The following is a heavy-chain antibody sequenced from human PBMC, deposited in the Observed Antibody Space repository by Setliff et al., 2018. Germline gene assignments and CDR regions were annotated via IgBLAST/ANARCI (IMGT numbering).Heavy chain of an antibody. Sequence: SETLSLTCTVSGGSISSYYWSWIRQPPGKGLEWVGNIGHTGSINYNPSLKSRLTISRDTSKNQVSLKLSSVTATDTAVYYCARDLGHGGDSDYWGQGILVTVSS. CDR3: ARDLGHGGDSDY. D-gene: IGHD2-21*02. J-gene: IGHJ4*02. CDR2: IGHTGSI. V-gene: IGHV4-59*12. CDR1: GGSISSYY.